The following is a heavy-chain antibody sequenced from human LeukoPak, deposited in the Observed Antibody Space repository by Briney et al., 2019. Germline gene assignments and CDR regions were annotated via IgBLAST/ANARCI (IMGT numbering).Heavy chain of an antibody. CDR2: ISSSGSTI. Sequence: GGSLRLSCAASGFTFSSYEMNWVRQAPGKGLEWVSYISSSGSTIYYADSVKGRFTISRDNAKNSLYLQMNSLRAEDTAVYYCARENLRYFDWSSYYYYYMDVWGKGTTVTISS. CDR1: GFTFSSYE. D-gene: IGHD3-9*01. J-gene: IGHJ6*03. V-gene: IGHV3-48*03. CDR3: ARENLRYFDWSSYYYYYMDV.